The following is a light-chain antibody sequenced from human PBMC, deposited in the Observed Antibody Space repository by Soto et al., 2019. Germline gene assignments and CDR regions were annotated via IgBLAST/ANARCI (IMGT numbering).Light chain of an antibody. CDR2: GAS. CDR3: QQYNNWLT. CDR1: QSVSSN. V-gene: IGKV3-15*01. J-gene: IGKJ4*01. Sequence: EIVLTQYPATLSGSPGERATLSCRASQSVSSNLAWYQQKPGQAPRLLIYGASTRATGIPARFSGSGSGTEFTLTISSMKSEDFAVYYCQQYNNWLTFGEGTKVDI.